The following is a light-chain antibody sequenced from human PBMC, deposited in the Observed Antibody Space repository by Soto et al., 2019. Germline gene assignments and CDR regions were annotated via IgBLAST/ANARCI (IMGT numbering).Light chain of an antibody. Sequence: EIVLTQSPGTLSLSPGERATLSCRASQSVSSSYLAWYQQKPGQAPKLLIYGASTRATGIPDRFRGSGSRTDFTLTIARLEPEDFAVYDCESYGTSFTFGPGTKVDIK. V-gene: IGKV3-20*01. CDR3: ESYGTSFT. J-gene: IGKJ3*01. CDR2: GAS. CDR1: QSVSSSY.